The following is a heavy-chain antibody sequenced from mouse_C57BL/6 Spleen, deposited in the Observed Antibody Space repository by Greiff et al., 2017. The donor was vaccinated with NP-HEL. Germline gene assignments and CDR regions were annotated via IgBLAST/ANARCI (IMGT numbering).Heavy chain of an antibody. CDR1: GYTFTSYW. Sequence: QVQLKQSGTELVKPGASVKLSCKASGYTFTSYWMHWVKQRPGQGLEWIGNINPSNGGTNYNEKFKSKATLTVDKSSSTAYMQLSSLTSEDSAVYYCARWDYDRYFDVWGTGTTVTVSS. D-gene: IGHD2-4*01. J-gene: IGHJ1*03. CDR3: ARWDYDRYFDV. V-gene: IGHV1-53*01. CDR2: INPSNGGT.